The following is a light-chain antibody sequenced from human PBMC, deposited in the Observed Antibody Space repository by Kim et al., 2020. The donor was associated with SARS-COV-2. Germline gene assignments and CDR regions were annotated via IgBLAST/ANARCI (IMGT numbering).Light chain of an antibody. CDR3: QTWDSNTMV. J-gene: IGLJ2*01. CDR2: EDT. V-gene: IGLV3-1*01. Sequence: SYELTQPPSVSVSPGQTASITCSGNRLGDKYGSWYQQKPGQPPVLVIYEDTKRPSGLPERFSGSNSGSTVTLTISGTQAMDEADYYCQTWDSNTMVFGGGTKLTVL. CDR1: RLGDKY.